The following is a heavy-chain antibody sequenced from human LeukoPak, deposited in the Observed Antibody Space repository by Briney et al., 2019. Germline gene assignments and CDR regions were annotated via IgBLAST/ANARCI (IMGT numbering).Heavy chain of an antibody. V-gene: IGHV4-39*07. D-gene: IGHD3-3*01. CDR1: GGSISSSSYY. CDR2: IYYSGST. J-gene: IGHJ6*03. Sequence: SETLSLTCTVSGGSISSSSYYWGWIRQPPGKGLEWIGSIYYSGSTYYNPSLKSRVTISVDTSKNQFSLKLSSVTAADTAVHYCARDLAARTIFGVAYYYMDVWGKGTTVTVSS. CDR3: ARDLAARTIFGVAYYYMDV.